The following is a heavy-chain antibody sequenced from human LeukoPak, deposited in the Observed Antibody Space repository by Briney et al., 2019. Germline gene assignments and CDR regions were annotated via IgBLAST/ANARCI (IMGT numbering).Heavy chain of an antibody. CDR1: GFAFSSFW. Sequence: PGGSLRLSCAASGFAFSSFWMSWVRQVPGKGLEWVANINQDGREKNYVDSVKGRFTIFRDNAKNSLYLQTNSLRVEDTAVFYCTRGSGWYPDYWGQGTLVTVSS. V-gene: IGHV3-7*04. D-gene: IGHD6-19*01. CDR2: INQDGREK. J-gene: IGHJ4*02. CDR3: TRGSGWYPDY.